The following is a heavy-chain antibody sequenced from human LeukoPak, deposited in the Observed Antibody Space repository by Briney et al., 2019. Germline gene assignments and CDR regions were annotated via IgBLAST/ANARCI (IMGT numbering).Heavy chain of an antibody. Sequence: SETLSLTCSVSGGSLSSYYWSWIRQPPGKGLEWIGYIYTSGSTSYNPSLKSRVTISLDTSKNQFSLKLSSVTAADTAMYYCARGYYYDTSGYPDSFDIWGQGTMVTVSS. J-gene: IGHJ3*02. V-gene: IGHV4-4*09. D-gene: IGHD3-22*01. CDR3: ARGYYYDTSGYPDSFDI. CDR2: IYTSGST. CDR1: GGSLSSYY.